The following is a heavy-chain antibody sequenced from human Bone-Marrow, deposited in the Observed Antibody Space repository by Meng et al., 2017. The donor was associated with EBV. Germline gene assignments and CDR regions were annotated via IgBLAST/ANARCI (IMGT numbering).Heavy chain of an antibody. D-gene: IGHD2-21*02. CDR1: GYTFSSFD. J-gene: IGHJ4*02. CDR3: ARNLYGDGMRDY. CDR2: MSPDSGKT. V-gene: IGHV1-8*01. Sequence: QVQLGQAGAEGKKPGASVKVSCKGSGYTFSSFDINWVRQATGQGLEWMGWMSPDSGKTGYAEKFQGRVTLTRDTSINTAYLELSSLTSEDTDVYYCARNLYGDGMRDYWGQGTLVTVSS.